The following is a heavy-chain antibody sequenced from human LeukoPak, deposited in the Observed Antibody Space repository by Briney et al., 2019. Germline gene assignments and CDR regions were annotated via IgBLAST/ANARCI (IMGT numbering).Heavy chain of an antibody. CDR3: GRGLRFFGQQAGFDP. V-gene: IGHV4-34*01. J-gene: IGHJ5*02. CDR2: INHSGST. D-gene: IGHD3-3*01. Sequence: PSETLSLTCAVYGGSFSGYYWSWIRQPPGKGLEWIGEINHSGSTNYNPSLKSRVTISVDTSKNQFSLKLSSVTAADTAVYYCGRGLRFFGQQAGFDPWGQGTLVTVSP. CDR1: GGSFSGYY.